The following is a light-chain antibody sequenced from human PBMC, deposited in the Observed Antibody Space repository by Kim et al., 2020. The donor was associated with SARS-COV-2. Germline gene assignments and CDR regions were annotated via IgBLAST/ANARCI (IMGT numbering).Light chain of an antibody. CDR2: GNT. CDR1: TANIGTPYD. J-gene: IGLJ3*02. V-gene: IGLV1-40*01. CDR3: QSFDRSLSGWV. Sequence: QSVLTQPPSVSGAPGQSVSISCTGSTANIGTPYDVHWYQQLPGEAPKLLIFGNTNRPSGVPDRFSGSKSGSSATLAITGLQAEDEADYYCQSFDRSLSGWVFGGGTKLTVL.